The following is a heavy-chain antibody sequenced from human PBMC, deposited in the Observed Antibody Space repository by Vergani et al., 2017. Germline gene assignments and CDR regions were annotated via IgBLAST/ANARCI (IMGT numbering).Heavy chain of an antibody. D-gene: IGHD3-3*01. Sequence: QVTLKESGPVLVKPTETLTLTCTVSGFSLSNARMGVSWIRQPPGKALECLAHIFSNDEKSYTTSLKSRLTISKDTSKSQVGLTMTNMDPVDTATYCCARSFIRFLGRPSWFDPWGQGTLVTVSS. V-gene: IGHV2-26*01. J-gene: IGHJ5*02. CDR3: ARSFIRFLGRPSWFDP. CDR2: IFSNDEK. CDR1: GFSLSNARMG.